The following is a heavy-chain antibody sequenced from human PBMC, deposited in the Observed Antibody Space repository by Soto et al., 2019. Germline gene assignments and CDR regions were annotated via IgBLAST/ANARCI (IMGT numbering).Heavy chain of an antibody. CDR1: GYTFTGYY. Sequence: ASVKVSCKASGYTFTGYYMHWVRQAPGQGLEWMGWINPNSGGTSYAQKFQGWVTMTRDTSISTAYMELSRLRSDDTAVYYCAREATVIPMKAFDIWGQGTMVTVSS. CDR2: INPNSGGT. V-gene: IGHV1-2*04. D-gene: IGHD4-17*01. CDR3: AREATVIPMKAFDI. J-gene: IGHJ3*02.